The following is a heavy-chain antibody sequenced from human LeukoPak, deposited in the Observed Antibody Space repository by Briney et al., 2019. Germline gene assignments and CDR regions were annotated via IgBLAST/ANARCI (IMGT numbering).Heavy chain of an antibody. Sequence: SQTLSLTCVVSGGSISSGGYSWSWIRQPPGKGLEWIGYIYHSGSTYYNPSLKSRVTISVDRSKNQFSLKLSSVTAADTAVYYCARGVATIRWYFDLWGRGTLVTVSS. CDR2: IYHSGST. D-gene: IGHD5-24*01. CDR1: GGSISSGGYS. V-gene: IGHV4-30-2*01. CDR3: ARGVATIRWYFDL. J-gene: IGHJ2*01.